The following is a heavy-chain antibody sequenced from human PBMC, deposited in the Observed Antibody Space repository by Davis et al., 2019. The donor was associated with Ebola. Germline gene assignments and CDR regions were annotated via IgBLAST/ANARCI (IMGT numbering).Heavy chain of an antibody. Sequence: GESLKISCVASGFTFSTYWMSWVRQVPGKGLEWVANIKQDGSDKQYVDSVKGRFTISSDNAKNSLYLQMNTLRAEDTALYHCAIPARGLQLPETSWGQGTLVTVSS. D-gene: IGHD1-1*01. J-gene: IGHJ5*02. CDR2: IKQDGSDK. CDR3: AIPARGLQLPETS. V-gene: IGHV3-7*03. CDR1: GFTFSTYW.